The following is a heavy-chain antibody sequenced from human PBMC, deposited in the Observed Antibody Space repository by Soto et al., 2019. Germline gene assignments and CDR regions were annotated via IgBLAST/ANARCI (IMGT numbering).Heavy chain of an antibody. D-gene: IGHD3-22*01. J-gene: IGHJ4*02. CDR1: GFTFSSYW. Sequence: GGSLRLSCAASGFTFSSYWMHWVRQAPGRGLVWVSRINSDGSSTSYADSVKGRFTISRDNAKNTLYLQMNSLRAEDTAVYYCARVLVDSSGYDYWGQGTLVTVSS. V-gene: IGHV3-74*01. CDR3: ARVLVDSSGYDY. CDR2: INSDGSST.